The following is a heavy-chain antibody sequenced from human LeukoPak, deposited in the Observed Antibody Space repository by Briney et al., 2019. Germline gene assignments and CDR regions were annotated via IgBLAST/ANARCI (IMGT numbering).Heavy chain of an antibody. Sequence: SETLSLTCTVSGGSISSYYWSWIRQPPGKGLEWIGYIYTSGSTNYNPSLKSRVTISVDTSKNHFSLKLSSVTAADTAVYYCARRSSSWYFRAWWFDPWGQGTLVTVSS. V-gene: IGHV4-4*09. D-gene: IGHD6-13*01. CDR3: ARRSSSWYFRAWWFDP. J-gene: IGHJ5*02. CDR1: GGSISSYY. CDR2: IYTSGST.